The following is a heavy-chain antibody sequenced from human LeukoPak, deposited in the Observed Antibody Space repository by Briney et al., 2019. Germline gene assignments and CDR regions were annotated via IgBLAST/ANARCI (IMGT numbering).Heavy chain of an antibody. CDR2: ISTNGGAK. J-gene: IGHJ6*02. Sequence: PRGSLRLSCAASAFTFRDYYMSWIRQAPGKGLEWISYISTNGGAKYYADSVKGRFTISRDNTENSLFLQMDSLRAEDTAVYYCARFRFASSWPYGVDVWGQGTTVTVSS. CDR1: AFTFRDYY. CDR3: ARFRFASSWPYGVDV. D-gene: IGHD6-13*01. V-gene: IGHV3-11*01.